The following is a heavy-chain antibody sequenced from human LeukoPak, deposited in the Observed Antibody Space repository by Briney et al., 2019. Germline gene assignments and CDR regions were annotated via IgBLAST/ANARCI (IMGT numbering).Heavy chain of an antibody. V-gene: IGHV3-7*01. J-gene: IGHJ6*03. Sequence: GGSLRLSCAASGLTFSNYWMTWVRQAPGKGLEWVADIKQDGSEKLYVNSVRGRFTISRDNAKMSLFLQMNSLRAEDTAVYYCARDNGVVHGVYYMDVWCKGTTGTVS. CDR1: GLTFSNYW. CDR3: ARDNGVVHGVYYMDV. CDR2: IKQDGSEK. D-gene: IGHD3-3*01.